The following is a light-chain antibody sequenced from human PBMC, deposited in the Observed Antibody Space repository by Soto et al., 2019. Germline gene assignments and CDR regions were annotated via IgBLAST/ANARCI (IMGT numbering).Light chain of an antibody. CDR1: QTISSSY. CDR3: QQYGTSPVT. CDR2: AAS. Sequence: EIVLTQSPGTLSLSPGERATLSCRASQTISSSYLAWYQQKPGQAPRLLIYAASGRATGIPDRFSGSGSGTDFTLTISRLEPEDSAVYYCQQYGTSPVTFGGGTKVEIK. J-gene: IGKJ4*01. V-gene: IGKV3-20*01.